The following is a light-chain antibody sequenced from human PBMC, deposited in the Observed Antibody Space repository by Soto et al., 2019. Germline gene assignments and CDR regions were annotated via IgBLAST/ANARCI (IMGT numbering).Light chain of an antibody. J-gene: IGLJ1*01. V-gene: IGLV2-14*01. CDR2: DVS. Sequence: QSALTQPASVSGSPGQSITISCTGTSSDVGGYNYVSWYQQHPGKAPKLMIYDVSNRPSGVSNRFSGSKSGNTASLTISGLQAEDEADYYCTSSSTLLYVFGTGTKLTVL. CDR3: TSSSTLLYV. CDR1: SSDVGGYNY.